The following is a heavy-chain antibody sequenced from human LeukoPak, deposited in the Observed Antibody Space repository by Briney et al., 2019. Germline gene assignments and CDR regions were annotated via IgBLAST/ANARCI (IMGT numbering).Heavy chain of an antibody. CDR2: ISYDGSNK. J-gene: IGHJ4*02. V-gene: IGHV3-30*18. Sequence: GGSLRLSCAASGFTFSRYGVHRVRQAPGKGLGWVAVISYDGSNKYYADSVKGRFTISRGNSKNTLYLQMNSLSAEDTAVYYCAKDRNVGCVGDCYPLDYWGQGTLVTVSS. CDR3: AKDRNVGCVGDCYPLDY. D-gene: IGHD2-21*02. CDR1: GFTFSRYG.